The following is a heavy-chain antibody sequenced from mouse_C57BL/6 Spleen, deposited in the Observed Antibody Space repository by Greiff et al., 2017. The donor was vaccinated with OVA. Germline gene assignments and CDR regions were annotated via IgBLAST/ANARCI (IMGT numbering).Heavy chain of an antibody. J-gene: IGHJ4*01. V-gene: IGHV1-9*01. CDR1: GYTFTGYW. CDR3: AGYDYHNARDY. D-gene: IGHD2-4*01. CDR2: ILPGSGST. Sequence: QVQLKQSGAELMKPGASVKLSCKATGYTFTGYWIEWVKQSPGHGLEWIGEILPGSGSTNYNEKFKGKATFTADTSSNTAYMQLSSLTTEDAAIYYCAGYDYHNARDYWGQGTSVTVSA.